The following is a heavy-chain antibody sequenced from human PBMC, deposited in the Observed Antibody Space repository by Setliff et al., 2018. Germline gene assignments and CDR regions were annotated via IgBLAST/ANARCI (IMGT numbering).Heavy chain of an antibody. CDR1: GGSFSGYY. J-gene: IGHJ4*02. V-gene: IGHV3-48*01. CDR3: ATTPGGGWYGEYYFDY. D-gene: IGHD6-19*01. Sequence: LRRTLSLTCAVYGGSFSGYYWSWVRQAPGKGLEWVSYISSSSSTIYYADSVKGRFTISRDNAKNSLYLQMNSLRAEDTAVYYCATTPGGGWYGEYYFDYWGQGTLVTVSS. CDR2: ISSSSSTI.